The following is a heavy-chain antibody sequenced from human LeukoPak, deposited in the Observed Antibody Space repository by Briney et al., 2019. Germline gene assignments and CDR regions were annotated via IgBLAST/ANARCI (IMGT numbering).Heavy chain of an antibody. D-gene: IGHD3-22*01. J-gene: IGHJ3*02. CDR2: INHSGST. Sequence: SETLSLTCAVYGGSFSGYYWSWIRQPPGKGLEWIGEINHSGSTNCNPSLMSRVTISVDTSKNQFSLKLSSVTAADTAVYYCARERVIAAFDIWGQGTMVTVSS. CDR1: GGSFSGYY. CDR3: ARERVIAAFDI. V-gene: IGHV4-34*01.